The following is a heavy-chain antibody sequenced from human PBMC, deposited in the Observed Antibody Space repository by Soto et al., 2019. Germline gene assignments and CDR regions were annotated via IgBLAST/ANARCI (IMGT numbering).Heavy chain of an antibody. CDR3: ARVGSSSGHRPRYYFDY. CDR1: GGSISRGDYY. Sequence: PSETLSLTCTVSGGSISRGDYYWSWIRQPPGKGLEWIGYIYYSGSTYYTPSLKSRVTISVDTSKNQFSLKLSSVTAADTAVYYGARVGSSSGHRPRYYFDYWGQGTLVTVSS. D-gene: IGHD6-6*01. CDR2: IYYSGST. J-gene: IGHJ4*02. V-gene: IGHV4-30-4*01.